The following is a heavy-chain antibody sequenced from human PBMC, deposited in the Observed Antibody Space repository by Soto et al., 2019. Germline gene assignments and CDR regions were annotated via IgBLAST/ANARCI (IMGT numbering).Heavy chain of an antibody. CDR1: GYSFTTYW. J-gene: IGHJ4*02. Sequence: GESPKISCKRSGYSFTTYWIGWVRQMPGKGLEWMGIIYPTDSDTRYSPSFQGQVTISADKSISTAYLQWSSLKASDTAMYYCARLTMVRGVIITSAPFDYWGRGTLVTVSS. V-gene: IGHV5-51*01. CDR2: IYPTDSDT. CDR3: ARLTMVRGVIITSAPFDY. D-gene: IGHD3-10*01.